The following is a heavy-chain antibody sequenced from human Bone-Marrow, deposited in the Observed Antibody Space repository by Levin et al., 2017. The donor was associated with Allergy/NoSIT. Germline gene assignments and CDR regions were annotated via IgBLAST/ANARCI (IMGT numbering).Heavy chain of an antibody. Sequence: GESLKISCAASGFTFSNFGMHWVRQAPGKGLEWVAIIWHDGDNKYYAESVVGRFTISRDNSKNTLYLEMNNLRVDDTAVYYCARAPRESWTQFWYMDVWGQGTTVSVSS. CDR1: GFTFSNFG. V-gene: IGHV3-33*01. CDR2: IWHDGDNK. CDR3: ARAPRESWTQFWYMDV. J-gene: IGHJ6*03. D-gene: IGHD5-18*01.